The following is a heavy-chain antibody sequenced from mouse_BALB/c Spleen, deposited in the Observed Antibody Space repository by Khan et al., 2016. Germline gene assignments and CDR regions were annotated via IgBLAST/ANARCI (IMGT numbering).Heavy chain of an antibody. CDR1: GFTFSVFG. D-gene: IGHD4-1*01. CDR2: ISGGSSTI. J-gene: IGHJ4*01. Sequence: EVELVESGGGLVQPGGSRKLSCAASGFTFSVFGIHWVRQAPEKGLEWVAYISGGSSTIYYADTVKGRFTISRDTPKNTLFLQLTSLRSEDTGVYYCARLTPYAMDYWGQGTSVTVSS. CDR3: ARLTPYAMDY. V-gene: IGHV5-17*02.